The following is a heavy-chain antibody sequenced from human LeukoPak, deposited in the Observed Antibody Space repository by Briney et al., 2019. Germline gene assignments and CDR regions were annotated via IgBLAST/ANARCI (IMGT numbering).Heavy chain of an antibody. CDR1: GFTFSSYA. CDR2: ISGSGGST. J-gene: IGHJ4*02. V-gene: IGHV3-23*01. CDR3: AKAETLLWFGELFY. Sequence: GGSLRLSCAASGFTFSSYAMSWVRQAPGKGLEWVSAISGSGGSTYYADSVKGRFTISRDNSKNTLYLQMNSLRAEDTAAYYCAKAETLLWFGELFYWGQGTLVTVSS. D-gene: IGHD3-10*01.